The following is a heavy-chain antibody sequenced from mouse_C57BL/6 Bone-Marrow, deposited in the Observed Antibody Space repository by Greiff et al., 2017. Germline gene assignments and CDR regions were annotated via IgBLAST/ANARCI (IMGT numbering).Heavy chain of an antibody. D-gene: IGHD1-1*01. V-gene: IGHV1-5*01. CDR1: GYTFTSYW. CDR2: IYPGNSDT. Sequence: EVQRVESGTVLARPGASVKMSCKTSGYTFTSYWMHWVKQRPGQGLEWIGAIYPGNSDTSYNQKFKGKAKLTAATSASTAYMELSSLTNEDSAVYYCTRGRKYITTVGWYFDVWGTGTTVTVSS. J-gene: IGHJ1*03. CDR3: TRGRKYITTVGWYFDV.